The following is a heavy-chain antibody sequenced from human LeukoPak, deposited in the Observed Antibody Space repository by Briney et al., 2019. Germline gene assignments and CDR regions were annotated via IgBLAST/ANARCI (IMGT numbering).Heavy chain of an antibody. D-gene: IGHD4-17*01. V-gene: IGHV3-7*03. CDR2: VKKDGRET. Sequence: PGGSLRLSCVASGLTLSDWWMTWVRQAPGRGLEWVASVKKDGRETYYVDSVKGRFTISRDNAKNSLYLQMNSLRVEDTAVYYCTKGRPYGDYVSDFDYWGQGTLVTVSS. CDR1: GLTLSDWW. J-gene: IGHJ4*02. CDR3: TKGRPYGDYVSDFDY.